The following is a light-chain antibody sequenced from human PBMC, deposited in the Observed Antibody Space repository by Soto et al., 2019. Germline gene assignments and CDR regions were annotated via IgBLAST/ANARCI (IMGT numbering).Light chain of an antibody. CDR3: HHFGSLPET. J-gene: IGKJ1*01. CDR1: QSVASSY. CDR2: SAS. Sequence: EVVLTQSPGTLSLSPGERVTLSCRASQSVASSYLAWYQQKPARAPRPLFHSASSRATGIPDRFSGSGYGTDFTLTISRLEPEDFAVYYCHHFGSLPETFGQGTNVE. V-gene: IGKV3-20*01.